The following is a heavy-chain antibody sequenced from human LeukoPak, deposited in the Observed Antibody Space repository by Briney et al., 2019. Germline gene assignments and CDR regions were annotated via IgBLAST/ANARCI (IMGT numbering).Heavy chain of an antibody. D-gene: IGHD6-19*01. CDR2: ISYDGSNK. CDR1: GFTFSSYA. V-gene: IGHV3-30-3*01. CDR3: AKARGKWLAHNDAFDI. J-gene: IGHJ3*02. Sequence: PGGSLRLSCAASGFTFSSYAMHWVRQAPGKGLEWVAVISYDGSNKYYADSVKGRFTISRDNSKNTLYLQMNSLRAEDTAVYYCAKARGKWLAHNDAFDIWGQGTMVTVSS.